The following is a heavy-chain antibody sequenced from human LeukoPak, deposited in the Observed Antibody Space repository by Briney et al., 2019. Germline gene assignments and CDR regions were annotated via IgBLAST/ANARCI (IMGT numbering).Heavy chain of an antibody. D-gene: IGHD2-2*01. CDR3: ATGRCSNTACYYAPGFDY. Sequence: ASVKVSXKASGYTFTAYYMHWVRQAPGQGLEWMGWINPNSGVTNYAQRFQGWVTMTADTSVGTVYTELGRLRSDDTAIYYCATGRCSNTACYYAPGFDYWGQGTLVTVSS. J-gene: IGHJ4*02. V-gene: IGHV1-2*04. CDR1: GYTFTAYY. CDR2: INPNSGVT.